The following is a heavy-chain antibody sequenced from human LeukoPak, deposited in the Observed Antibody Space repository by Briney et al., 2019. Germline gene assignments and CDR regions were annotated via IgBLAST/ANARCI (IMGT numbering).Heavy chain of an antibody. CDR1: GYTFTSYY. CDR2: INPSGGST. D-gene: IGHD6-19*01. CDR3: ARRTTGQWLADAFDI. Sequence: ASVKVSCKASGYTFTSYYMHWVRQAPGQGLEWMGIINPSGGSTSYAQKFQGRVTMTRDTSASTVYMELSSLRSEDTAVYYCARRTTGQWLADAFDIWGQGTMVTVSS. V-gene: IGHV1-46*01. J-gene: IGHJ3*02.